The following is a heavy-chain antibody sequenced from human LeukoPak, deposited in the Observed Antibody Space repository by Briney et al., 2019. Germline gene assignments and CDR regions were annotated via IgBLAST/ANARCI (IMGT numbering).Heavy chain of an antibody. CDR2: INPNSSVT. V-gene: IGHV1-2*02. CDR3: ARDKGSGYLPFDF. Sequence: ASVKVSCKASGYTFTAYFMHWVRQAPGQGLEWMGWINPNSSVTNFAQKFQGRVTMTRDTSISTAYMELSSLRSDDTAVYYCARDKGSGYLPFDFWGQGTLATVSS. J-gene: IGHJ4*02. D-gene: IGHD5-18*01. CDR1: GYTFTAYF.